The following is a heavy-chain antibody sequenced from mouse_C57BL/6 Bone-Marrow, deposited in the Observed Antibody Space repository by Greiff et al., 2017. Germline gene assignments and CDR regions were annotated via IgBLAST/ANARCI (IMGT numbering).Heavy chain of an antibody. CDR3: ARTLYYGNWDD. D-gene: IGHD2-1*01. CDR1: GYTFTSYR. CDR2: IHPNSGGT. V-gene: IGHV1-72*01. J-gene: IGHJ4*01. Sequence: QVQLQQPGAELVKPGASVKLSCKASGYTFTSYRMHWVKQRPGRGLEWIGRIHPNSGGTKYNEKFKSKATLTVDKPSSTAYMQLSSLTSEDSAVYYCARTLYYGNWDDWGQGTSVTVSS.